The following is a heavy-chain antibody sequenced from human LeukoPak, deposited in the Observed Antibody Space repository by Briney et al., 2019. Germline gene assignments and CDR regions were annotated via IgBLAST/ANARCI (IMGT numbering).Heavy chain of an antibody. CDR3: ARDRQHYDFWSGYSDY. CDR1: GFTFSSYA. J-gene: IGHJ4*02. V-gene: IGHV3-30*01. Sequence: GGSLRLSCAASGFTFSSYAMHWVRQAAGKGLEWVAVISYDGSNKYYADSVKGRFTISRDNSKNTLYLQMNSLIAEDTAGYYCARDRQHYDFWSGYSDYWGQGTLVTVSS. CDR2: ISYDGSNK. D-gene: IGHD3-3*01.